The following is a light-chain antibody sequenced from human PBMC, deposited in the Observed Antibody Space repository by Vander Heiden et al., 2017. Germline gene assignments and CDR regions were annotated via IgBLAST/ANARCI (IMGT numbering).Light chain of an antibody. CDR3: CSYAGGSTWV. J-gene: IGLJ3*02. Sequence: QSALTHPASVSGSPGHSITMSCSRTSSDVGNYNLVSWYQNHPDKAPKLMIYDVTKRPSGVSNRFSGSKSGNTASLTISGVQAEDEADYYCCSYAGGSTWVFGGGTKLTVL. CDR2: DVT. CDR1: SSDVGNYNL. V-gene: IGLV2-23*02.